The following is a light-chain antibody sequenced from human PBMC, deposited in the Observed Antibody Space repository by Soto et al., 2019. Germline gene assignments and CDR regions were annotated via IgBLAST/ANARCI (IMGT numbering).Light chain of an antibody. J-gene: IGKJ2*01. CDR3: QQYNNWPQT. V-gene: IGKV3-15*01. Sequence: EIVMTQSPATLSVSPGERATLSCRASQSVSSNLAWYQQKPGQAPRLLIYGASTRATGIPGRFSGSGSGTEFTLTISSLQSEDFAVYYCQQYNNWPQTFGQGTKLDIK. CDR2: GAS. CDR1: QSVSSN.